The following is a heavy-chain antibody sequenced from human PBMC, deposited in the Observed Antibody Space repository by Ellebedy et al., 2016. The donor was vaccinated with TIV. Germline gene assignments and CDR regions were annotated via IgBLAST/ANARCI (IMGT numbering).Heavy chain of an antibody. J-gene: IGHJ4*02. CDR1: GFTFSTYG. CDR3: ARGWGGIPNYEGDF. D-gene: IGHD3-22*01. Sequence: GGSLRLSCAASGFTFSTYGMHWVRQAPGRGLEWVALIWYDGSNKYYGDSVKGRFTISRDTSKNTLYLQMNSLRADDTAVYYCARGWGGIPNYEGDFWGQGTLVTVSS. V-gene: IGHV3-33*01. CDR2: IWYDGSNK.